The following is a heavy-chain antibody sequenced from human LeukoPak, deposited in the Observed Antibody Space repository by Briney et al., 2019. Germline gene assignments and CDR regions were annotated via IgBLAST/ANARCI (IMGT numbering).Heavy chain of an antibody. CDR3: ARGRGSSCWYVDY. V-gene: IGHV4-34*01. D-gene: IGHD6-13*01. CDR2: INHSGST. Sequence: SETLSLTCAVYGGSFSGYYWSWIRQPPGKGLEWIGEINHSGSTNYNPSLKSRVTISVDTSKNQFSLKLSSVTAADTAVYYCARGRGSSCWYVDYWGQGTLVTVSS. J-gene: IGHJ4*02. CDR1: GGSFSGYY.